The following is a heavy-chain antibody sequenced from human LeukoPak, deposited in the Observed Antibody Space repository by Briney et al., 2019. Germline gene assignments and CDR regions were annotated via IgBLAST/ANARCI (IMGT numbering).Heavy chain of an antibody. CDR1: GFTFSSYA. CDR3: ATTSAHSSSWYSSWFDP. V-gene: IGHV3-23*01. D-gene: IGHD6-13*01. J-gene: IGHJ5*02. Sequence: GGSLRLSCAASGFTFSSYAMSWVRQAPGKGLEWVSAISGSGGSTYYADSVKGRFTISRDNSKNTLYLQMNSLRAEDTAVYYCATTSAHSSSWYSSWFDPWGQGTLVTVPS. CDR2: ISGSGGST.